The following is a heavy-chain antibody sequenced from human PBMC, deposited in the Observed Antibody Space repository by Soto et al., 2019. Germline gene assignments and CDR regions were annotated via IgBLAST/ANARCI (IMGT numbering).Heavy chain of an antibody. D-gene: IGHD4-17*01. CDR2: INPHSGDT. V-gene: IGHV1-2*02. J-gene: IGHJ6*02. CDR3: ARGRTVNFYGMDV. CDR1: GYTFTDHY. Sequence: QVQLVKSGAEVKKHGASVKVSYVASGYTFTDHYIHWVRQAPGQGLEWMGWINPHSGDTIYAQKFQGRVTLTRDTSISTAYMELSRLRSDDTAVYYCARGRTVNFYGMDVWGQGTTVTVSS.